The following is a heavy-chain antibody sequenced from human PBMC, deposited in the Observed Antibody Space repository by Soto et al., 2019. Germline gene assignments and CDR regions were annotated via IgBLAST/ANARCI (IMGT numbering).Heavy chain of an antibody. CDR1: GFTFTSSA. CDR2: IVVGSGNT. V-gene: IGHV1-58*02. D-gene: IGHD2-15*01. Sequence: ASVKVSCKASGFTFTSSAIQWVRQARGQRLEWIGWIVVGSGNTNYAQKFQDRVTMTRDMSTSTAYMELSSLRSDDTAVYYCARDSVTTTAKTYCSGGRCYPDYWGQGTLVTVSS. J-gene: IGHJ4*02. CDR3: ARDSVTTTAKTYCSGGRCYPDY.